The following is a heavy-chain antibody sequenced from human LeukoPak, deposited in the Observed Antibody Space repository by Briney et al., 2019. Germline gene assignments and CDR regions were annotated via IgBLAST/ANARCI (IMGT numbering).Heavy chain of an antibody. CDR3: ARGHWGMDF. J-gene: IGHJ4*01. Sequence: GGSLRLSCAASGFTFSSYTMNWVRQAPGKGLEWVSYTSGDSSYTNYAESVQGRFTISRDNAENSVYLHMDSLRADDTAMYFCARGHWGMDFWGHGTLVTVSS. CDR2: TSGDSSYT. D-gene: IGHD7-27*01. V-gene: IGHV3-21*05. CDR1: GFTFSSYT.